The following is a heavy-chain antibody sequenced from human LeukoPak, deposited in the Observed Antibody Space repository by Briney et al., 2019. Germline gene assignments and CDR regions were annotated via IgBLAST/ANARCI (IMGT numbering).Heavy chain of an antibody. Sequence: SETLSLTCAVYGGSFSGYYWSWIRQPPGKELEWIGEINHSGSTNYNPSLKSRVTISVDTSKNQFSLKLSSVTAADTAVYYCAIEIAAAGDYWGQGTLVTVSS. CDR3: AIEIAAAGDY. V-gene: IGHV4-34*01. J-gene: IGHJ4*02. CDR2: INHSGST. CDR1: GGSFSGYY. D-gene: IGHD6-13*01.